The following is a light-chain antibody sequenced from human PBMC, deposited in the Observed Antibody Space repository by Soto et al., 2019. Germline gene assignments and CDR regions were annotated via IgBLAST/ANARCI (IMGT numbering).Light chain of an antibody. Sequence: VMTQSPATLSVSPGERAALSCRASQSVDIDLAWYQQIPGQAPRLLIYGATTRATGIPDRFSGSGSGTDFTLTISRMYSEYFAVYYSEQYAISACTSAQGTTADIK. J-gene: IGKJ1*01. CDR2: GAT. CDR1: QSVDID. CDR3: EQYAISACT. V-gene: IGKV3D-15*01.